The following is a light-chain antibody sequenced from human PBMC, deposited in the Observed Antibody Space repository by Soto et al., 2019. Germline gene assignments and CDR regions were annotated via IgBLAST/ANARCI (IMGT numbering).Light chain of an antibody. CDR3: QQYNTYSWT. CDR1: QSISNR. J-gene: IGKJ1*01. CDR2: KVS. V-gene: IGKV1-5*03. Sequence: DIQMTQFPSTLSASVGDRVAITCRASQSISNRLAWFQQKSGEAPKILIHKVSSLESGVPSRFSGSGSGTEFTLTISSLQPDDFATFYCQQYNTYSWTFGQGTKVEIK.